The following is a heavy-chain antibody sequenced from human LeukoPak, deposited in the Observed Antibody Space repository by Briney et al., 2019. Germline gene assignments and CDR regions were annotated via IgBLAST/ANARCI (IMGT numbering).Heavy chain of an antibody. J-gene: IGHJ5*02. V-gene: IGHV3-20*04. CDR1: GFTFSDYW. D-gene: IGHD5-24*01. CDR2: INWNGGST. CDR3: ARDAAVEWFDP. Sequence: GGSLRFSCTASGFTFSDYWMTWVRQAPKKGLEWVSGINWNGGSTGYADSVKGRFTISRDNAKNSLYLQMNSLRAEDTALYYCARDAAVEWFDPWGQGTLVTVSS.